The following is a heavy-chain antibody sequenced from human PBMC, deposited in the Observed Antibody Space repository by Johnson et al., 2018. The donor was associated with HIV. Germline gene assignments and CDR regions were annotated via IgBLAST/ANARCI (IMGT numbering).Heavy chain of an antibody. CDR3: TTDPRWELPRYGI. J-gene: IGHJ3*02. CDR2: ITSKTDMGTP. Sequence: VQLVESGGGLVKPGGSLRLSCAASGFTFSNAWMSWVRQAPGKGLEWVGRITSKTDMGTPDYAAHVHGRVTISRDVSKTTLYLQMNIRKTEDTAVYYCTTDPRWELPRYGIWGQGTMVTVSS. CDR1: GFTFSNAW. V-gene: IGHV3-15*01. D-gene: IGHD1-26*01.